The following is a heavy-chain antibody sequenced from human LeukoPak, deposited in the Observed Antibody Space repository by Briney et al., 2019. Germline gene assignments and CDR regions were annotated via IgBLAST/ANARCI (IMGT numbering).Heavy chain of an antibody. Sequence: ASVKVSCKASGYNFYGYFIHWVRQAPGLGLEWMGWINPNSGGTNYAQQFQGRVTTTRDTSSSIVYMELSSLGSDDTAMYYCARPAVVPSAMGLEYWGQGTLVSVSS. D-gene: IGHD2-2*01. CDR2: INPNSGGT. J-gene: IGHJ4*02. CDR3: ARPAVVPSAMGLEY. CDR1: GYNFYGYF. V-gene: IGHV1-2*02.